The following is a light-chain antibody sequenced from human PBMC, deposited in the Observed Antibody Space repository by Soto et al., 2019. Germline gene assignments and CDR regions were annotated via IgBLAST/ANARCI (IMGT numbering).Light chain of an antibody. CDR2: DVS. CDR1: SSDVGGYNS. Sequence: QSALTQPRSVSGSPGQSVTISCTGTSSDVGGYNSVSWYQQHPGKAPKLMIYDVSKRPSGVPDRFSGSKSGNTASLTVSGLQAEDEADYYCSSYAVSNTLYVFGTGTKLTVL. CDR3: SSYAVSNTLYV. V-gene: IGLV2-11*01. J-gene: IGLJ1*01.